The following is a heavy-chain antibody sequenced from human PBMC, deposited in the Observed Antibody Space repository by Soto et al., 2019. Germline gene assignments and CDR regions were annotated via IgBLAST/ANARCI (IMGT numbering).Heavy chain of an antibody. J-gene: IGHJ3*02. V-gene: IGHV3-15*01. D-gene: IGHD3-10*01. CDR2: IKSKTDGGTT. CDR1: GFTFSSYA. CDR3: TTAGTLYYYGSGSYSVSHDAFDI. Sequence: GGSLRLSCAASGFTFSSYAMSWVRQAPGKGLEWVGRIKSKTDGGTTDYAAPVKGRFTISRDDSKNTLYLQMNSLKTEDTAVYYCTTAGTLYYYGSGSYSVSHDAFDIWGQGTMVTVSS.